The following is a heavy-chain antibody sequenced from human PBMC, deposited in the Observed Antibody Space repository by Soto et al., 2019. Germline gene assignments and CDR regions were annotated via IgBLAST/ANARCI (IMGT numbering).Heavy chain of an antibody. D-gene: IGHD1-1*01. CDR3: AREPGTGTMYGMDV. V-gene: IGHV4-31*03. CDR2: IYYSGST. CDR1: GGSISSRGYY. J-gene: IGHJ6*02. Sequence: LLTLSVPCTVSGGSISSRGYYWSWIRQHPGKGLEWIGYIYYSGSTYYNPSLKSRVTISVDTSKNQFSLKLSSVTAADTAVYYCAREPGTGTMYGMDVWGQGTTVTVSS.